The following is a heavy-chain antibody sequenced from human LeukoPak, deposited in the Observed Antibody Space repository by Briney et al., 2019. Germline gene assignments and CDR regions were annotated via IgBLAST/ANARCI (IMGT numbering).Heavy chain of an antibody. CDR2: ISSSSSTI. CDR3: AREFSGSNYGFLFDY. J-gene: IGHJ4*02. V-gene: IGHV3-48*01. CDR1: GFTFSSYS. D-gene: IGHD1-26*01. Sequence: GGSLRLSCAASGFTFSSYSMNWVRQAPGKGLEWVSYISSSSSTIYYADSVKGRFTISRDNAKNSLYLQMNSLRAEDTAVYYCAREFSGSNYGFLFDYWGQGTLVTVSS.